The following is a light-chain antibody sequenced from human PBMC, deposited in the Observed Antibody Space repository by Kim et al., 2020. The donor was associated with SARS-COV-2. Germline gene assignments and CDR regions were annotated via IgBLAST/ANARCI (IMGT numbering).Light chain of an antibody. CDR2: RNN. V-gene: IGLV10-54*01. CDR1: RNNVVNQG. Sequence: LRPNATLPFTGNRNNVVNQGAAWQQQHHDHPPKLLSYRNNTPPSAISERLSASRSGNTASLTISWLQAEDEADYYCSSLTSSITYVFGTGTKVTVL. J-gene: IGLJ1*01. CDR3: SSLTSSITYV.